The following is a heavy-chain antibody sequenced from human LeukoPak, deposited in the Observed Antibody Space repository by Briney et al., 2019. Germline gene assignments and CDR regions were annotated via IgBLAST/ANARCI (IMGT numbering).Heavy chain of an antibody. D-gene: IGHD3-10*01. CDR3: AKTGAGGLLWFSD. CDR1: GYTFTRYD. J-gene: IGHJ4*02. Sequence: ASVKVSCKASGYTFTRYDINWVRQATGQGLEWMGWQKFQGRVTITRDTSISTVYMELSSLRSEDTAVYYCAKTGAGGLLWFSDWGQGTLVTVSS. V-gene: IGHV1-8*03.